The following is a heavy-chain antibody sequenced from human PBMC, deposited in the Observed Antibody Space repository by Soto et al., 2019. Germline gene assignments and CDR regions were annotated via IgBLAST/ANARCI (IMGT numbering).Heavy chain of an antibody. V-gene: IGHV3-23*01. CDR1: GFTFTTYV. Sequence: GRYLRLSCAASGFTFTTYVLSSVRQAPGKGLEWVSEISGNSANTYYADSVQGRFTISRDNSKNTLYLQMNSLRADDTAVYYCAKKLGPVDGRKEPLDYWGQGTLVAVSS. CDR2: ISGNSANT. CDR3: AKKLGPVDGRKEPLDY. J-gene: IGHJ4*02. D-gene: IGHD1-26*01.